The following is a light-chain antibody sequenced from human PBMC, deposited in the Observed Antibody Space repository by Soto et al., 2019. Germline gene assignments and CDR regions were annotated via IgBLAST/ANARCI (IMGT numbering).Light chain of an antibody. CDR1: SSDVGSYNL. V-gene: IGLV2-23*02. CDR2: EVS. CDR3: CSYAGRSTFVV. J-gene: IGLJ2*01. Sequence: QSVLTQPASVSGSPGQSITISCTGTSSDVGSYNLVSWYQQHPGKAPKLVIYEVSKRPSGVSNRFSGSKSGNTASLTISGLQAEDEADYYCCSYAGRSTFVVFGGGTQLTVL.